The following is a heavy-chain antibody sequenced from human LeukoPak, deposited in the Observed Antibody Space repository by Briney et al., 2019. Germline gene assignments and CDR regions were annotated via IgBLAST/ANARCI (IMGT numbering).Heavy chain of an antibody. J-gene: IGHJ5*02. CDR3: AREEVNDYVWGSYNWFDP. Sequence: PSETLSLTCAVSGGFISSYYWWSWVRQPPGKGLEWIGEIYHSGSTNYNPSLKNRVTISVDKSKNQFSLKLSSVTAADTAVYYCAREEVNDYVWGSYNWFDPWGQGTLVTVSS. D-gene: IGHD3-16*01. V-gene: IGHV4-4*02. CDR2: IYHSGST. CDR1: GGFISSYYW.